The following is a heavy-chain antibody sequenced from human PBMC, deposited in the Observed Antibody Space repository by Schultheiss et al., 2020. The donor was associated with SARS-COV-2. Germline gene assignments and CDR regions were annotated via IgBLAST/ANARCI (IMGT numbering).Heavy chain of an antibody. V-gene: IGHV3-33*08. CDR2: IWYDGSNK. Sequence: GGSLRLSCAASGFTFSSYAMSWVRQAPGKGLEWVAVIWYDGSNKYYADSVKGRFTISRDNSKNTLYLQMNSLRAEDTAVYYCARSGVTTVDPGYFDYWGQGTLVTVSS. J-gene: IGHJ4*02. CDR1: GFTFSSYA. CDR3: ARSGVTTVDPGYFDY. D-gene: IGHD4-23*01.